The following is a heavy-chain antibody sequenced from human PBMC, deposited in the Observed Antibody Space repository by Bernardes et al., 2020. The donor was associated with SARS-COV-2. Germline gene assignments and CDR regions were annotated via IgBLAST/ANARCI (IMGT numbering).Heavy chain of an antibody. CDR3: AIEGASNVFDM. V-gene: IGHV3-11*06. J-gene: IGHJ3*02. CDR1: GLTIGDYY. CDR2: ITTSTYT. Sequence: GGSLRLSCAVSGLTIGDYYMSWIRQAPGMGLEWLSYITTSTYTNYADSVRGRFTISRDNAKISLILQMNSLRAEDTAVYYCAIEGASNVFDMWGQGTMVTVSS. D-gene: IGHD6-6*01.